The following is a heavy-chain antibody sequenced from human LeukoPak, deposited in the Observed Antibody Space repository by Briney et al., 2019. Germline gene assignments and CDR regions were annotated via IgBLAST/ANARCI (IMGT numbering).Heavy chain of an antibody. D-gene: IGHD3-10*01. CDR2: ISGYNDNT. CDR1: GYTFSSYG. Sequence: ASVKVSCKASGYTFSSYGITWVRQAPGQGLEWMGWISGYNDNTNYAQKLQGRVTMTTDTSTGTAYMELRSLRSDDTAVYYCARGGSGSVSAFDIWGQGTMVTVSS. V-gene: IGHV1-18*01. CDR3: ARGGSGSVSAFDI. J-gene: IGHJ3*02.